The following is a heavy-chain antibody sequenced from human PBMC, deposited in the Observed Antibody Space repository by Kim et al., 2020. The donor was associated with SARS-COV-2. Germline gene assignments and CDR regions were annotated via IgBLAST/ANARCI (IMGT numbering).Heavy chain of an antibody. D-gene: IGHD3-9*01. CDR3: AKGPLRYFDWLDNWFDP. J-gene: IGHJ5*02. V-gene: IGHV3-30*18. CDR2: ISYDGSNK. Sequence: GGSLRLSCAASGFTFSSYGMHWVRQAPGKGLEWVAVISYDGSNKYYADSVKGRFTISRDNSKNTLYLQMNSLRAEDTAVYYCAKGPLRYFDWLDNWFDPWGQGTLVTVSS. CDR1: GFTFSSYG.